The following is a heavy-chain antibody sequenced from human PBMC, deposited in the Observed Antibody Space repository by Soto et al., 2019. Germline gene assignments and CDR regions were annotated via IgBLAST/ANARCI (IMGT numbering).Heavy chain of an antibody. CDR2: IYYSGST. D-gene: IGHD3-10*01. J-gene: IGHJ5*02. Sequence: SETLSLTCTVSGGSVSSGSYYWSWIRQPPGKGLEWIGYIYYSGSTNYNPSLKSRVTISVDTSKNQFSLKLSSVTAADTAVYYCAGDMVRGVISPFDPWGQGTLVTVSS. V-gene: IGHV4-61*01. CDR1: GGSVSSGSYY. CDR3: AGDMVRGVISPFDP.